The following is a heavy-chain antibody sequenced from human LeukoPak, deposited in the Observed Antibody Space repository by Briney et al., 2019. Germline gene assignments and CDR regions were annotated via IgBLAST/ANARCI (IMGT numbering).Heavy chain of an antibody. CDR3: ARDIAAAGTNNDWFDP. D-gene: IGHD6-13*01. CDR2: INPNSGGT. V-gene: IGHV1-2*02. Sequence: ASVKVSCKASGYTFTGYYMHWVRQAPGQGLEWMGWINPNSGGTNYAQKFQGRVTITADKSTSTAYMELSSLRSEDTAVYYCARDIAAAGTNNDWFDPWGQGTLVTVSS. J-gene: IGHJ5*02. CDR1: GYTFTGYY.